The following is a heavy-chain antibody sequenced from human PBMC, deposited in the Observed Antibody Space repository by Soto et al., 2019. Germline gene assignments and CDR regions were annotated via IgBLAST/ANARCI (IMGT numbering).Heavy chain of an antibody. J-gene: IGHJ5*02. CDR3: ARDPDSSGWYNWFDP. CDR1: GFTFSSYS. D-gene: IGHD6-19*01. CDR2: ISSSGNTI. V-gene: IGHV3-48*01. Sequence: EVQLVESGGGWVQPGGSLRLACAASGFTFSSYSMNWVRQAPGKGLEWGSYISSSGNTIYYADSVKGRFTISRDNAKNSLYLQMNSLRAEDMAVYYCARDPDSSGWYNWFDPWGQGTLVTVSS.